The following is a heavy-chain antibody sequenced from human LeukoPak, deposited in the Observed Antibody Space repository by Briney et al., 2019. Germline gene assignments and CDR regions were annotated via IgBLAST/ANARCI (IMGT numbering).Heavy chain of an antibody. CDR2: IFHSGNT. D-gene: IGHD6-19*01. CDR3: ARSGWYGWWVYYYYGMDV. J-gene: IGHJ6*02. V-gene: IGHV4-4*02. Sequence: SETLSLTCAVSGDSISSSYWWSWVRQPPGKGLEWIGEIFHSGNTNYNPSLKSRVTISVDTSKNQFSLKLSSVTAADTAVYYCARSGWYGWWVYYYYGMDVWGQGTTVTVSS. CDR1: GDSISSSYW.